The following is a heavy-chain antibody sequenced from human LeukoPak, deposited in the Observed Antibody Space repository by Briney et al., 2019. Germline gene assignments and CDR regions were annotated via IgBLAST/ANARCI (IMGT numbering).Heavy chain of an antibody. Sequence: GGSLRLSCAASGFTFSSYSMNWVRQAPGKGLEWVSSISSSSSYIYYADSVKGRFTISRDNAKNSLYLQMNSLRAEDTAVYYCAKELGIFHYFDYWGQGTLVTVSS. CDR1: GFTFSSYS. J-gene: IGHJ4*02. CDR2: ISSSSSYI. V-gene: IGHV3-21*04. CDR3: AKELGIFHYFDY. D-gene: IGHD7-27*01.